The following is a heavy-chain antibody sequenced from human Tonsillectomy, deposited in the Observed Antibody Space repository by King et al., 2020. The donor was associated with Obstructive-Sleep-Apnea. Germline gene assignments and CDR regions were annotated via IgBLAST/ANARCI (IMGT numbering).Heavy chain of an antibody. D-gene: IGHD3-10*01. CDR1: GFTFDDYA. CDR2: ISWDGGST. V-gene: IGHV3-43D*03. CDR3: AKDFSSAYHYGSGSYFDY. Sequence: VQLVESGGVVVQPGGSLRLSCAASGFTFDDYAMHWVRQAPGKGLEWVSLISWDGGSTYYADSVKGRFTISRDNSKNSLYLQMNSLRAEDTALYYCAKDFSSAYHYGSGSYFDYWGQGTLVTVSS. J-gene: IGHJ4*02.